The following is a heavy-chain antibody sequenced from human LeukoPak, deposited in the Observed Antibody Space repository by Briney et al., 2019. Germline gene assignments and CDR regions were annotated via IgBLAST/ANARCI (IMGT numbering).Heavy chain of an antibody. J-gene: IGHJ6*03. CDR3: ARADLDGDYAYYYYYMDV. CDR1: GDSISSSNSY. CDR2: IYYSGNT. V-gene: IGHV4-39*07. Sequence: SETLSLTCTVSGDSISSSNSYWGWIRQPPGKGLEWIGSIYYSGNTYYNASLKSRVTISVDTSKNQFSLRLSSVTAADTAVYYCARADLDGDYAYYYYYMDVWGKGTTVTVSS. D-gene: IGHD4-17*01.